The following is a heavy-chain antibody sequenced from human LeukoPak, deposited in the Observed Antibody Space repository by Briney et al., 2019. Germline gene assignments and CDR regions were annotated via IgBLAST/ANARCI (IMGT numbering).Heavy chain of an antibody. D-gene: IGHD6-13*01. J-gene: IGHJ5*02. CDR1: GGSISSSSYY. V-gene: IGHV4-39*01. Sequence: SETLSLTCTVSGGSISSSSYYWAWIRQPPGKGLEWLGTIYYSGSTYYNPSLTSRVTISVDTSKNQFSLRLSSVTAADTAVYYCAGHAITAAGGGGWFDPWGQGTLVTVSS. CDR2: IYYSGST. CDR3: AGHAITAAGGGGWFDP.